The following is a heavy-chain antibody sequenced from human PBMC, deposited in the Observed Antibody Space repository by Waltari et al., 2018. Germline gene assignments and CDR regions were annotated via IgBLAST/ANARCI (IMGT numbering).Heavy chain of an antibody. CDR2: INHSGST. Sequence: QVRLQQWGAGLLKPSETLSLTCAVYGGSFSGYYWSWIRQPPGKGLEWIGEINHSGSTNYNPSLKSRVTISVDTSKNQFSLKLSSVTAADTAVYYCARVSGATVTWYYFDYWGQGTLVTVSS. CDR1: GGSFSGYY. CDR3: ARVSGATVTWYYFDY. J-gene: IGHJ4*02. V-gene: IGHV4-34*01. D-gene: IGHD4-17*01.